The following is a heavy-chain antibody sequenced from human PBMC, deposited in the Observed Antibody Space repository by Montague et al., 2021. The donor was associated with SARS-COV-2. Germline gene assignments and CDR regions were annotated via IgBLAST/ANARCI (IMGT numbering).Heavy chain of an antibody. D-gene: IGHD3-3*02. Sequence: SETLSLTCTVSSGSISNYYWSWIRQSPDKGLEWIGYIYDTGNTVYNPSLRSRVSISPDTSKNQFSLRLTSVTAADSARYYCARIRAYWGQGVLVTV. CDR3: ARIRAY. J-gene: IGHJ4*02. V-gene: IGHV4-59*01. CDR1: SGSISNYY. CDR2: IYDTGNT.